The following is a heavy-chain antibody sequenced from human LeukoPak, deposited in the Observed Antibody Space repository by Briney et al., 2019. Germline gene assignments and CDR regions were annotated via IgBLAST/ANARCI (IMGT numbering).Heavy chain of an antibody. CDR1: GITLSNYG. CDR3: AKRGVVIRVILVGFHREAYYFDS. Sequence: GGSLRLSCAVSGITLSNYGMSWVRQAPGKGLEWVAGISDSGGRTNYADSVKGRFTISRDNPKNTLFLQMNSLRAEDTAVYFCAKRGVVIRVILVGFHREAYYFDSWGQGALVTVSS. CDR2: ISDSGGRT. V-gene: IGHV3-23*01. D-gene: IGHD3-22*01. J-gene: IGHJ4*02.